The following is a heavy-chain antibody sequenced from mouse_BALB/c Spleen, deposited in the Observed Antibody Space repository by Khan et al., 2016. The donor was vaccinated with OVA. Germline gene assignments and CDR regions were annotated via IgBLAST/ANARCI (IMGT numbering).Heavy chain of an antibody. CDR1: GFSIKDTY. Sequence: VQLQQSGAELVKPGASVKLSCTFSGFSIKDTYIHWVRQRPEQGLEWMGTIDPANGTTNYDPNFQGKATITTDTSTNQSYLHISSLTAEDTAGYYCARGGWSYAIDYWGQGTSVTVSS. J-gene: IGHJ4*01. CDR2: IDPANGTT. CDR3: ARGGWSYAIDY. V-gene: IGHV14-3*02.